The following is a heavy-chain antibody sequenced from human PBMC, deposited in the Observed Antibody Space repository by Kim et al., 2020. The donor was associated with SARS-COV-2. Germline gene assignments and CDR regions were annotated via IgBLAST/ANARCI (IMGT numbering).Heavy chain of an antibody. D-gene: IGHD6-13*01. CDR2: IIPIFGTA. CDR3: ASPLGSSSWHYY. CDR1: GGTFSSYA. V-gene: IGHV1-69*13. J-gene: IGHJ4*02. Sequence: SVKVSCKASGGTFSSYAISWVRQAPGQGLEWMGGIIPIFGTANYAQKFQGRVTITADESTSTAYMELSSLRSEDTAVYYCASPLGSSSWHYYWGQGTLVTVSS.